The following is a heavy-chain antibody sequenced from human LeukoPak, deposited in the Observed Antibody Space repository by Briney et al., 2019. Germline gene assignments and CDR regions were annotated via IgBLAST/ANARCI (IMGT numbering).Heavy chain of an antibody. Sequence: GGSLRLSCAASGFAFSSFSMCWVRQTPGKGQEWVSVITGSGDSTSYADSVKGRFTISRDNSKNTVYLQMNSLAAEDTAIYYCVKVVRDYIDYWGQGTLVTVSS. J-gene: IGHJ4*02. V-gene: IGHV3-23*01. D-gene: IGHD3-10*01. CDR2: ITGSGDST. CDR1: GFAFSSFS. CDR3: VKVVRDYIDY.